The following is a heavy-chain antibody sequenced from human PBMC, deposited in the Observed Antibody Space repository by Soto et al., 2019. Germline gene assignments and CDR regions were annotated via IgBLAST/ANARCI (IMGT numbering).Heavy chain of an antibody. CDR2: IYYSGST. J-gene: IGHJ5*02. CDR1: GGTISTYY. D-gene: IGHD3-9*01. V-gene: IGHV4-59*01. CDR3: ARELRYFDWLLYNWFDP. Sequence: SETLSLTCTVSGGTISTYYWNWIRQPPGKGLEWIGYIYYSGSTNYNPSLRGRAILSVDTSKSWFSLRLDSLTAADTAVYYCARELRYFDWLLYNWFDPWGQGTLVTVSS.